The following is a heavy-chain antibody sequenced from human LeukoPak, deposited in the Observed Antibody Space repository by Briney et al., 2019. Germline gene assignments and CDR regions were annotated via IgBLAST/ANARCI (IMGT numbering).Heavy chain of an antibody. CDR1: GFTFSSYL. D-gene: IGHD2-15*01. Sequence: GGSLRLSCAASGFTFSSYLMSWVRQAPGKGLEWVGNIKQDGSEKYYVDSVKGRFTISRDNAKNSLYLQMNSLRAEDTAVYHCASHYCSVGSCYSVPTFEYWGQGTLVTVSS. CDR3: ASHYCSVGSCYSVPTFEY. J-gene: IGHJ4*02. V-gene: IGHV3-7*01. CDR2: IKQDGSEK.